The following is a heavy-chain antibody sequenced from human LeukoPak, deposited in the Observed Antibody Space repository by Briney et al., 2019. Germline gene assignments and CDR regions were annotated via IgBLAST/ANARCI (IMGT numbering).Heavy chain of an antibody. CDR3: TATLGY. CDR1: GFTFSEAW. Sequence: GGSLSLSCAASGFTFSEAWMTWVRQAPGKGLGWVGLIKRETDSGTADYDAPVKGRFTLARDESESTLYLQMNAVRTEETAVYYCTATLGYWGRGTLVTVSS. CDR2: IKRETDSGTA. V-gene: IGHV3-15*01. J-gene: IGHJ4*02. D-gene: IGHD1-26*01.